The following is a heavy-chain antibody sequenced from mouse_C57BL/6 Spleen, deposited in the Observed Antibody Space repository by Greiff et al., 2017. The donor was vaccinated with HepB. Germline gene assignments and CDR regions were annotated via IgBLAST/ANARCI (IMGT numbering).Heavy chain of an antibody. CDR1: GFNIKDDY. CDR3: TTPRPFAY. Sequence: EVQLQQSGAELVRPGASVKLSCTASGFNIKDDYMHWVKQRPEQGLEWIGWIDPENGDTEYASKFQGKATITADTSSNTAYLQLSSLTSEDTAVYYCTTPRPFAYWGQGTLVTVSA. J-gene: IGHJ3*01. V-gene: IGHV14-4*01. CDR2: IDPENGDT.